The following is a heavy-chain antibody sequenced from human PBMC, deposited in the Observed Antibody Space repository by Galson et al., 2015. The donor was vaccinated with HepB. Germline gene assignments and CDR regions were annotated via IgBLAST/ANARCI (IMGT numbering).Heavy chain of an antibody. V-gene: IGHV4-34*01. CDR2: INHSGST. CDR1: GGSFSGYY. Sequence: ETLSLTCAVYGGSFSGYYWSWIRQPPGKGLEWIGEINHSGSTNYNPSLKSRVTISVDTSKNQFSLKLSSVTAADTAVYYCARGRKKGGIAVAGTSDVFDYWGQGTLVTVSS. J-gene: IGHJ4*02. CDR3: ARGRKKGGIAVAGTSDVFDY. D-gene: IGHD6-19*01.